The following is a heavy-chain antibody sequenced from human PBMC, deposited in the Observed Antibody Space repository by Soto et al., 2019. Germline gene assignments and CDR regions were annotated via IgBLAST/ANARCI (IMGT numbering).Heavy chain of an antibody. D-gene: IGHD2-15*01. CDR1: GGSFSGYY. J-gene: IGHJ6*02. CDR2: INHSGST. Sequence: SETLSLTCAVYGGSFSGYYWSLMRQPPGKGLEWSGEINHSGSTNYNPSLKSRVTISVDTSKNQFSLKLSSVTAADTAVYYCARGGYCSGGSCRYYYSYGMEVWGQGTKVTVS. CDR3: ARGGYCSGGSCRYYYSYGMEV. V-gene: IGHV4-34*01.